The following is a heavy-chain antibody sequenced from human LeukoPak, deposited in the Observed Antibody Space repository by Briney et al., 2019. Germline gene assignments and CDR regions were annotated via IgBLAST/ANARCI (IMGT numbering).Heavy chain of an antibody. CDR1: GFFFGAYA. D-gene: IGHD4-17*01. J-gene: IGHJ6*03. V-gene: IGHV3-49*03. CDR3: ARDQLGGDPDDYYYYYMDV. Sequence: HTGGSLRLSCTTSGFFFGAYAMSWFRQAPGKGLEWVGFIRSKTYGGAIEYAASVKGRFTISRDDSKGIAYLQMNSLKTEDTAVYYCARDQLGGDPDDYYYYYMDVWGKGTTVTVSS. CDR2: IRSKTYGGAI.